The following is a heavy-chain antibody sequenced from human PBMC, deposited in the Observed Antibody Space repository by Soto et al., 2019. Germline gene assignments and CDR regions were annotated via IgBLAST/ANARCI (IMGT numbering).Heavy chain of an antibody. CDR3: ARVGRITMVRGVVVNYYGMDV. J-gene: IGHJ6*02. CDR2: INHSGST. Sequence: QVQLQQWGAGLLKPSETLSLTCAVYGGSFSGYYWSWIRQPPGKGLEWIGEINHSGSTNYNPSLKRRVTISVDTSKNQFSLKLSSVTAADTAVYYCARVGRITMVRGVVVNYYGMDVWGQGTTVTVSS. V-gene: IGHV4-34*01. CDR1: GGSFSGYY. D-gene: IGHD3-10*01.